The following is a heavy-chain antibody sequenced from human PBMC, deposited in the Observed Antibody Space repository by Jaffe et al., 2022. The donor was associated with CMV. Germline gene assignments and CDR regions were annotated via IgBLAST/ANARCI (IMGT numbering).Heavy chain of an antibody. CDR3: ARDGDSSSHFDY. CDR2: ISSNGGST. Sequence: EVQLVESGGGLVQPGGSLRLSCAASGFTFSSYAMHWVRQAPGKGLEYVSAISSNGGSTYYANSVKGRFTISRDNSKNTLYLQMGSLRAEDMAVYYCARDGDSSSHFDYWGQGTLVTVSS. V-gene: IGHV3-64*01. CDR1: GFTFSSYA. D-gene: IGHD6-13*01. J-gene: IGHJ4*02.